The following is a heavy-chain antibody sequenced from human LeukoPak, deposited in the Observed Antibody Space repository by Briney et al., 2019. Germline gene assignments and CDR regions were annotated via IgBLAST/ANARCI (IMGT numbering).Heavy chain of an antibody. V-gene: IGHV3-30*18. CDR1: GFTFSSYG. CDR3: AKDRRTHDAFDI. Sequence: GGSLRLSCAASGFTFSSYGMHWVSQAPGKGLEWVAVISYDGSNKYYADSVKGRFTISRDNSKNTLYLQMNSLRAEDTAVYYCAKDRRTHDAFDIWGQGTMVTVSS. CDR2: ISYDGSNK. J-gene: IGHJ3*02. D-gene: IGHD1-14*01.